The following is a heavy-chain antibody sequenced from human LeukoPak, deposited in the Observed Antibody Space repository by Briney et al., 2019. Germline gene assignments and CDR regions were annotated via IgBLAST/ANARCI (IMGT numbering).Heavy chain of an antibody. CDR2: MNGDGRTI. D-gene: IGHD1-7*01. V-gene: IGHV3-74*01. CDR1: GFTFSSSW. Sequence: GGSLRLSCAASGFTFSSSWMHWVRQGPGKGRVWVARMNGDGRTINYADSVKGRFTISRDNAKNTLYLQMNSLRAEYAAVYYCARAGNYYFDLWGRGTLVTVSS. J-gene: IGHJ2*01. CDR3: ARAGNYYFDL.